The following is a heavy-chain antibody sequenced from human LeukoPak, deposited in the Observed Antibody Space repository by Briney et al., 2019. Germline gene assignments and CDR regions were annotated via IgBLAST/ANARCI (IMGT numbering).Heavy chain of an antibody. CDR2: IWDDGTNK. CDR3: ARAEVPGAIKSGSFDN. V-gene: IGHV3-33*01. D-gene: IGHD5-24*01. CDR1: GFTFSTYG. Sequence: GGSLRLSCAASGFTFSTYGRHWVRQAPGKGLAWVAVIWDDGTNKYYADSVKGRFTISRDNSRNTLYLQMNSLRDEDTAVYYCARAEVPGAIKSGSFDNWGQGTMVTVSS. J-gene: IGHJ3*02.